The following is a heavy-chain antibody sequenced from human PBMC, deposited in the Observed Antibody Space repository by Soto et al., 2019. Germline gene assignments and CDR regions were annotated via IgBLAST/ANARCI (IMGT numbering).Heavy chain of an antibody. CDR2: IWYDGSNK. J-gene: IGHJ4*02. CDR3: ARDGYCSGGSCYSVPVFDY. Sequence: GGSLRLSCAASGFTFSSYGMHWVRQAPGKGLEWVAVIWYDGSNKYYADSVKGRFTISRDNSKNTLYLQMSSLRAEDTAVYYCARDGYCSGGSCYSVPVFDYWGQGT. V-gene: IGHV3-33*01. D-gene: IGHD2-15*01. CDR1: GFTFSSYG.